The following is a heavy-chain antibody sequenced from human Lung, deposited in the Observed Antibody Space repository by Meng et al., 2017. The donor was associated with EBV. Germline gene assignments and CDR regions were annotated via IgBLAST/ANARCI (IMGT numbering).Heavy chain of an antibody. CDR3: ARAPGNWNFDS. J-gene: IGHJ4*02. D-gene: IGHD1-20*01. V-gene: IGHV4-4*02. Sequence: HGQLQEAGPGVVKPSGTLSVPCTVSSATISSNNYWIWVRQSPGKGLEWIGEIYHNENTNYNPSLMSRVTMSLDKSKNHFSLNLRSVTAADTAVYFCARAPGNWNFDSWGQGTLVTVSS. CDR2: IYHNENT. CDR1: SATISSNNY.